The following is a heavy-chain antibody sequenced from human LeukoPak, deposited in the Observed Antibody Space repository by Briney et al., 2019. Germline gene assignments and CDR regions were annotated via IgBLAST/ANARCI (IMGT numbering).Heavy chain of an antibody. CDR1: GFTFSSYA. CDR3: ARGPAGDPFDH. J-gene: IGHJ4*02. V-gene: IGHV3-30-3*01. D-gene: IGHD3-16*01. CDR2: ISYDGSNK. Sequence: GRSLRLSCAASGFTFSSYAMHWVRQAPGKGLEWVAVISYDGSNKYYADSVKGRFTISRDNAKNSLYLQMSSLRAEDTAVYYCARGPAGDPFDHWGQGTLVTVSS.